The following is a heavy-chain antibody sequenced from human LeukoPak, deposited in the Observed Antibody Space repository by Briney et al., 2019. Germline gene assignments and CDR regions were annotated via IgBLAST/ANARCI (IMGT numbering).Heavy chain of an antibody. CDR1: GGSISSGSYY. J-gene: IGHJ4*02. CDR3: AREERWFGTGY. V-gene: IGHV4-61*02. CDR2: IYTSGST. Sequence: SQTLSLTCTVSGGSISSGSYYWSWIRQPAGKGLEWIGRIYTSGSTNYNSSLKSRVTISVDTSKNQFSLKLSSVTAADTAVYYCAREERWFGTGYWGQGTLVTVSS. D-gene: IGHD3-10*01.